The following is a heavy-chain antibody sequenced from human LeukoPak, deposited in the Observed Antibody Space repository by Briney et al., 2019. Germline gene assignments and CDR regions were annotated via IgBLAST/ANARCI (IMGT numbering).Heavy chain of an antibody. CDR3: ARAGVAVAATLWD. D-gene: IGHD6-19*01. V-gene: IGHV3-7*04. CDR1: GFSFSTYW. J-gene: IGHJ4*02. Sequence: GGSLRLSCAASGFSFSTYWMNWVRQAPGKGLEWVARIKQDGSEKSYVDSVKGRFTVSRDNAENSMYLQMSSLRAEDTAVYYCARAGVAVAATLWDWGQGTLVTVSS. CDR2: IKQDGSEK.